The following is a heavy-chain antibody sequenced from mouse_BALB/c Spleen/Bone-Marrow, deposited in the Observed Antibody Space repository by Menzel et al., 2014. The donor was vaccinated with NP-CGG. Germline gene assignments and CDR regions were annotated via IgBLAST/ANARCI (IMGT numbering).Heavy chain of an antibody. Sequence: DVHLVESGGGLVQPGGSLKLSCAASGFTFSGYGMSWVRQTPDKGLELVATISGSGSSTYYPDSVKGRFTISRDNAKNTLYLQMSSLKSEDTAMYYCARVWYFDYWGQGTSLTVSS. CDR3: ARVWYFDY. CDR2: ISGSGSST. J-gene: IGHJ2*03. CDR1: GFTFSGYG. V-gene: IGHV5-6-3*01.